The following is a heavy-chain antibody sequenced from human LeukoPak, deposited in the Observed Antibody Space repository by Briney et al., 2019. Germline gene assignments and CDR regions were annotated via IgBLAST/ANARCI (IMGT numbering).Heavy chain of an antibody. CDR1: GGSISSYY. J-gene: IGHJ4*02. Sequence: SETLSLTCTVSGGSISSYYWSWIRQPPGKGLEWFGYIYYSGSTNYNPSLKSRVTISVDTSKNQFSLKLSSVTAADTAVYYCASTVEGFDYWGQGTLATVSS. CDR3: ASTVEGFDY. D-gene: IGHD4-23*01. V-gene: IGHV4-59*08. CDR2: IYYSGST.